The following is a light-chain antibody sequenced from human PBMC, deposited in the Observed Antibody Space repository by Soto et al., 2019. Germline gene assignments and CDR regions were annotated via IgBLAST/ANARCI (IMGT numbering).Light chain of an antibody. Sequence: DIQLTQSPASVSAAVGDRINISCRASQPIKTWLAWYQQKPGKGPKLLIYTASTLETGVPSRFSGSGSGTDFTLTISSLQPEDVGKYFCQQYDDPPGPFTFGPGTELEIK. CDR1: QPIKTW. V-gene: IGKV1-12*01. J-gene: IGKJ3*01. CDR2: TAS. CDR3: QQYDDPPGPFT.